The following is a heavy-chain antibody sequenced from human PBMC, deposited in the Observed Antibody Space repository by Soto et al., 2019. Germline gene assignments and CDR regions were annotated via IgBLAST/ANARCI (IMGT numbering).Heavy chain of an antibody. CDR3: ARKLELLGSYYYYYDMDV. CDR2: INPNSGGT. CDR1: GYTFTDYY. D-gene: IGHD1-7*01. V-gene: IGHV1-2*02. Sequence: ASVKVSCKASGYTFTDYYMHWVRQAPGQGLEWMGWINPNSGGTNYAQKFQGRVTMTRDTSISTAYMELSRLRSDDTAVYYCARKLELLGSYYYYYDMDVWGQGPTVTDSS. J-gene: IGHJ6*02.